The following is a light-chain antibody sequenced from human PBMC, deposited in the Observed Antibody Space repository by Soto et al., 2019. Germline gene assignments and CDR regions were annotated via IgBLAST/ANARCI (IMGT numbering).Light chain of an antibody. CDR3: QSYDTTLSSGV. V-gene: IGLV1-40*01. CDR1: SSNIGAGYD. J-gene: IGLJ3*02. CDR2: GNT. Sequence: QSVLTQAPSVSGAPGQRVTISCTGSSSNIGAGYDVQWYQHLPGTAPKLLIHGNTNRPSGIPDPFSGSKSGTSASLAITALQAEDEGDYYCQSYDTTLSSGVFGGGTKLTVL.